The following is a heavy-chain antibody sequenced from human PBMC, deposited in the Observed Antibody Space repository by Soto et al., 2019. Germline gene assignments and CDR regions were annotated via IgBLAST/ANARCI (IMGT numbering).Heavy chain of an antibody. CDR3: AKAFTDYDSSGYYSFDY. D-gene: IGHD3-22*01. Sequence: GGSLRLSCAASGFTFSSYGMHWVRQAPVKGLEWVAVISYDGSNKYYADSVKGRFTISRDNSKNTLYLQMNSLRAEDTAVYYCAKAFTDYDSSGYYSFDYWGQGTLVTVSS. CDR2: ISYDGSNK. CDR1: GFTFSSYG. J-gene: IGHJ4*02. V-gene: IGHV3-30*18.